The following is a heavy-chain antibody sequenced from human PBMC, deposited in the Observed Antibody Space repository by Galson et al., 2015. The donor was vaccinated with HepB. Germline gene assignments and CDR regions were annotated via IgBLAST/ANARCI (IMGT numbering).Heavy chain of an antibody. CDR1: GYSFTDYY. CDR2: INPYHGAT. Sequence: SVKVSCKASGYSFTDYYIHWVRQAPGQGLEWMGWINPYHGATRFAPKFQGRVTMTRDTSISTVYMEMSRLTSDDTAVYFCVRRMGARFTTPDYYYYMDVWGKGTTVTVSS. V-gene: IGHV1-2*02. CDR3: VRRMGARFTTPDYYYYMDV. D-gene: IGHD3-3*01. J-gene: IGHJ6*03.